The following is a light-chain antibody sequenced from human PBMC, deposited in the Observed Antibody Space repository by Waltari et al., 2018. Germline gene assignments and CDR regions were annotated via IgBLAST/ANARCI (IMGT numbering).Light chain of an antibody. CDR1: QSLLQSNGYNY. J-gene: IGKJ4*01. Sequence: DIVMTQSPLSLPVTPVETASISCRSIQSLLQSNGYNYLDWYLQKPGQSPQVRSDLGSNRASGVPDRFSGSGSGTDFTLKISRVEAEDVGVYYCMQALQLPVTFGGGTKVEIK. CDR3: MQALQLPVT. CDR2: LGS. V-gene: IGKV2-28*01.